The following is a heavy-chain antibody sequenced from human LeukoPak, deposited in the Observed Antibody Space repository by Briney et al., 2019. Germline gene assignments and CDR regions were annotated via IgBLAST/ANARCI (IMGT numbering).Heavy chain of an antibody. Sequence: GTSVKVSCKASGFTFTSSAMQWVRQARGQRLEWIGWIVVGSGNTNYAQKFQERVTITRDMSTSTAYMELSSLRSEDTAVYYCAAGLLWIGESNRYYYMDVWGKGTTVTVSS. CDR3: AAGLLWIGESNRYYYMDV. D-gene: IGHD3-10*01. CDR2: IVVGSGNT. CDR1: GFTFTSSA. V-gene: IGHV1-58*02. J-gene: IGHJ6*03.